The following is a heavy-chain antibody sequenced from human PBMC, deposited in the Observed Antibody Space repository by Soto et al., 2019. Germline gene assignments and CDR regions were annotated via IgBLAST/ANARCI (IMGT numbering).Heavy chain of an antibody. CDR3: ARGALCGGDCYFYYYYYMDV. CDR2: TSSNGGST. V-gene: IGHV3-64*01. CDR1: GFTFSSYA. J-gene: IGHJ6*03. D-gene: IGHD2-21*01. Sequence: GGSLRLSCAASGFTFSSYAMHWVRQAPGKGLEYVSATSSNGGSTYYANSVKGRFTISRDNSKNTLYLQMGSLRAEDMAVYYCARGALCGGDCYFYYYYYMDVWGKGTTVTVSS.